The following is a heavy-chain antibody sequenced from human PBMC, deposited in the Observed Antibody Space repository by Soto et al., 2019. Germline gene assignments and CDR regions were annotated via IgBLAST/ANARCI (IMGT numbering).Heavy chain of an antibody. CDR2: ISAYNGNT. Sequence: ASVKVSCKASGYTFTSYGISWVRQAPGQGLEWMGWISAYNGNTNYAQKLQGRVTMTTDTSTSTAYMELRSLRSDDTAVYYCARDSIPYYYDSSGYYVPVAFDIWGQGTMVTVS. V-gene: IGHV1-18*01. CDR1: GYTFTSYG. D-gene: IGHD3-22*01. CDR3: ARDSIPYYYDSSGYYVPVAFDI. J-gene: IGHJ3*02.